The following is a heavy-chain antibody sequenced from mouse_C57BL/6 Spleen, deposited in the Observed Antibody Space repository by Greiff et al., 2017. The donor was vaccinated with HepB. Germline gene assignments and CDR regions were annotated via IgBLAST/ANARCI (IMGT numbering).Heavy chain of an antibody. CDR1: GYTFTEYT. D-gene: IGHD4-1*01. V-gene: IGHV1-62-2*01. Sequence: QVQLQQSGAELVKPGASVKLSCKASGYTFTEYTIHWVKQRSGQGLEWIGWFYPGSGSIKYNEKFKVKATLTADKSSSTVYMALSRLTAEDSAVYFCARHEGSLWDGYYFDYWGHGTTLTVSS. CDR3: ARHEGSLWDGYYFDY. J-gene: IGHJ2*01. CDR2: FYPGSGSI.